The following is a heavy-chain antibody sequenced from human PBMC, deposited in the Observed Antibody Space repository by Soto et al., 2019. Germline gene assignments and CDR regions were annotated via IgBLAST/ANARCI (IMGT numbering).Heavy chain of an antibody. CDR3: AKGSGYYYDNSGSNWFDI. D-gene: IGHD3-22*01. J-gene: IGHJ5*02. CDR2: ISGGGGST. Sequence: GGSLRLSCAASGFTFSSYAMSWVRQAPGKGLEWVSVISGGGGSTYYADSVKGRFTISRDNSRNTLYLQMNSLRAEDTAVYYCAKGSGYYYDNSGSNWFDIWGQGTLVTVSS. V-gene: IGHV3-23*01. CDR1: GFTFSSYA.